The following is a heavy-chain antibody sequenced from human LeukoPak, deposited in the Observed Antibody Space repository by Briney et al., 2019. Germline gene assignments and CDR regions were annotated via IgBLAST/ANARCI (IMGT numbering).Heavy chain of an antibody. CDR3: ARGGDKSTSPLDS. CDR2: IWFGERNK. CDR1: GFTFSNYG. V-gene: IGHV3-33*08. J-gene: IGHJ4*02. D-gene: IGHD2-2*01. Sequence: PGGSLRLSCAASGFTFSNYGMHWVRQAPGKGLEWVAVIWFGERNKYYAASVKGRFTISRDNSKNTVYLQMNGLRDDDTAIYYCARGGDKSTSPLDSWGQGTLVTVSS.